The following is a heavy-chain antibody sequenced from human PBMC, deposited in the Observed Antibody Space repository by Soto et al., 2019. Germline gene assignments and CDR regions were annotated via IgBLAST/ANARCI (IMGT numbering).Heavy chain of an antibody. CDR1: GFTFSSYE. CDR3: ARATYYYDSSGYPFDY. V-gene: IGHV3-48*03. D-gene: IGHD3-22*01. J-gene: IGHJ4*02. Sequence: GGSLRLSCAASGFTFSSYEMNWVRQAPGKGLEWVSYISSSGSTIYYADSVKGRFTISRDNAKNSLYLQMNSLRAEDTAVYYCARATYYYDSSGYPFDYWGQGTLVTGS. CDR2: ISSSGSTI.